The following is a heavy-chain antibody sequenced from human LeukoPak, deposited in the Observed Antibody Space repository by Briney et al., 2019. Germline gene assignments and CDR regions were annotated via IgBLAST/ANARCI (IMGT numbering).Heavy chain of an antibody. CDR2: ISGSGGST. J-gene: IGHJ4*02. Sequence: GGSLRLSCAASGFTFSSYAMSWVRQAPGKGLEWVSAISGSGGSTYYADSVKGRFTISRGNSKNTLYLQMNSLRAEDTALYYCAKDRRGDSSSWYYFDYWGQGTLVTVSS. CDR3: AKDRRGDSSSWYYFDY. V-gene: IGHV3-23*01. D-gene: IGHD6-13*01. CDR1: GFTFSSYA.